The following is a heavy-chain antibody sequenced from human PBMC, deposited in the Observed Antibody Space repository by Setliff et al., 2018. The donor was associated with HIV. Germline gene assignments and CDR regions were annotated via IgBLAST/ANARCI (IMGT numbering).Heavy chain of an antibody. CDR2: INHSGRT. CDR3: ARDRYSGSSTDY. Sequence: PSETLSLTCAVYGGSFSDNYWSWIRQSPGKGLEWIGEINHSGRTKYSPSLRSRVSISVDTSKTQFSLKLSSVTAADTAVYYCARDRYSGSSTDYWGQGTLVTVSS. CDR1: GGSFSDNY. V-gene: IGHV4-34*01. J-gene: IGHJ4*02. D-gene: IGHD1-26*01.